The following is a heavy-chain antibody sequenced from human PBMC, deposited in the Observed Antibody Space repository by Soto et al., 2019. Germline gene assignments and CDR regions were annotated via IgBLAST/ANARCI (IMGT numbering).Heavy chain of an antibody. CDR1: GAASDTYT. J-gene: IGHJ3*02. Sequence: VASVKVSCKASGAASDTYTVHWARQAPGQGLEWMGWINIGDGVSKTSQEFQDTVSITRDRPASTFYLELSNLRFEDSAIYYCARRGSSYSFDIWGQGTMVTVSS. CDR2: INIGDGVS. CDR3: ARRGSSYSFDI. D-gene: IGHD3-10*01. V-gene: IGHV1-3*04.